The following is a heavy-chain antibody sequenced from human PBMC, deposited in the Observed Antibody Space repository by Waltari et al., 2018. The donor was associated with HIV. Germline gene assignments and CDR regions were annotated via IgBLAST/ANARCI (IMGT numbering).Heavy chain of an antibody. D-gene: IGHD2-15*01. CDR3: AKGGDCVGASCYPNTVPDY. J-gene: IGHJ4*02. V-gene: IGHV4-39*02. CDR2: IYYDGRT. CDR1: GGSITSYIYY. Sequence: QLQLQESGPGLVKPSETLSLTCTVSGGSITSYIYYWGWVRQPPGQGLEWIASIYYDGRTYYNPSLKSRVTISVDTSKNHFSLRLSSVTAADTAVYYCAKGGDCVGASCYPNTVPDYWGQGTLVTVSS.